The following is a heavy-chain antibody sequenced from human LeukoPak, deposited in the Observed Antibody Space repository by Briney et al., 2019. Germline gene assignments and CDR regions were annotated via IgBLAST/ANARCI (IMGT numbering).Heavy chain of an antibody. D-gene: IGHD6-13*01. CDR1: GYSFTSYW. CDR3: ARRVDSIAAAGCFDY. J-gene: IGHJ4*02. V-gene: IGHV5-51*01. Sequence: GESLKISCKCSGYSFTSYWIGWVRQMPGKGLEWMGIIYPGDSDTRYSPSFQGQVTISADKSISTAYLQWSSLKASDTAMYYCARRVDSIAAAGCFDYWGQGTLVTVSS. CDR2: IYPGDSDT.